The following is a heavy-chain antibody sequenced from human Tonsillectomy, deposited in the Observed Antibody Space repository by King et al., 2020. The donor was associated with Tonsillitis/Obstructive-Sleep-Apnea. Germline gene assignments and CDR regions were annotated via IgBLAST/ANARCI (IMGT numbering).Heavy chain of an antibody. J-gene: IGHJ5*02. Sequence: VQLVESGGGLVQPGGSLRLSCAASGFTFSSYAMSWVRQAPGKGLEWVSAISGSGGSTYYADSVKGRFTISRDNSKNTLYLQMNSLRAEDTAVYYCAKVSSSSYRGAARWGWFDPWGQGTLVTVSS. D-gene: IGHD6-13*01. CDR1: GFTFSSYA. V-gene: IGHV3-23*04. CDR3: AKVSSSSYRGAARWGWFDP. CDR2: ISGSGGST.